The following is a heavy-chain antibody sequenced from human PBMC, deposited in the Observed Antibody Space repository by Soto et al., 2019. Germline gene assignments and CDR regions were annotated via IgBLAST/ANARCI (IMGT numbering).Heavy chain of an antibody. J-gene: IGHJ6*02. CDR3: ARVRTSSWPHIIYYYYGMDV. D-gene: IGHD6-13*01. Sequence: GASVKVSFKASGGTFSSYASSWVRQAPGQGLEWMGGIIPIFGTANYAQKFQGRVTITADESTSTAYMEPSSLRSEDTAVYYCARVRTSSWPHIIYYYYGMDVWGQGTTVTVSS. V-gene: IGHV1-69*13. CDR1: GGTFSSYA. CDR2: IIPIFGTA.